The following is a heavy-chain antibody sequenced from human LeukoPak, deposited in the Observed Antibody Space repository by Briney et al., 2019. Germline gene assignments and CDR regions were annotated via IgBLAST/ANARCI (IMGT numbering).Heavy chain of an antibody. Sequence: GGSLRLSCAASGFTFSSYAMSWVRQAPGKGLEWVSAISGSGGSTYYADSVKGRFTISRDNSKNTLYLQMNSLGAEDTAVYYCEKVRYSSGWYTYSPDYWGQGTLVTVSS. CDR1: GFTFSSYA. J-gene: IGHJ4*02. CDR3: EKVRYSSGWYTYSPDY. CDR2: ISGSGGST. V-gene: IGHV3-23*01. D-gene: IGHD6-19*01.